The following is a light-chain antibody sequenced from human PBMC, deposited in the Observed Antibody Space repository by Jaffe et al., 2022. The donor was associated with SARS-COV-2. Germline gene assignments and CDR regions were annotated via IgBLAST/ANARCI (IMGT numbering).Light chain of an antibody. J-gene: IGKJ3*01. Sequence: EIVLTQSPGTLSLSPGERATLSCRASQSVSSSYLAWYQQKPGQAPRLLIYGASSRATGIPDRFSGSGSGTDFTLTISRLEPEDFAVYYCQQYGSSPTQYKFTFGPGTKVDIK. CDR3: QQYGSSPTQYKFT. CDR1: QSVSSSY. V-gene: IGKV3-20*01. CDR2: GAS.